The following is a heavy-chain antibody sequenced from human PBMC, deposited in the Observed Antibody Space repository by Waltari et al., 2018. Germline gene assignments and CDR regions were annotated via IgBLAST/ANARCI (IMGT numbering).Heavy chain of an antibody. D-gene: IGHD2-2*01. V-gene: IGHV4-34*01. J-gene: IGHJ4*02. CDR1: GGSFRGYY. CDR2: INHSGST. Sequence: QVQLQQWGAGLLKPSETLSITCAVYGGSFRGYYWSWIRQPPGKGLDWIGEINHSGSTNYNPSLKSRVTISVDTSKNQFSLKLSSVTAADTAVYYCAMVVPAAMVDYWGQGTLVTVSS. CDR3: AMVVPAAMVDY.